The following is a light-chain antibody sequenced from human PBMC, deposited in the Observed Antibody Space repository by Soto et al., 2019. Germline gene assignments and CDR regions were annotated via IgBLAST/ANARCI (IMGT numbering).Light chain of an antibody. CDR1: SGHSNYA. CDR2: LNSDGSH. Sequence: QSVLTQSPSASASLGASVKLTCTLDSGHSNYAIAWHQLQPEKGPRYLMKLNSDGSHSKGDGIPDRFSGSSSGAERYLTISSLQSEDEADYYCQTWGSGFRVFGGGTKVTVL. CDR3: QTWGSGFRV. V-gene: IGLV4-69*01. J-gene: IGLJ3*02.